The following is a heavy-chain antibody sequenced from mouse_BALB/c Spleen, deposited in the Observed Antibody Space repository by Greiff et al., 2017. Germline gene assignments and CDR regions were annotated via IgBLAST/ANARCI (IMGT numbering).Heavy chain of an antibody. CDR1: GYSITSDYA. J-gene: IGHJ2*01. D-gene: IGHD1-2*01. Sequence: EVQLQESGPGLVKPSQSLSLTCTVTGYSITSDYAWNWIRQFPGNKLEWMGYISYSGSTSYNPSLKSRISITRDTSKNQFFLQLNSVTTEDTATYYCARRGDDGLFDYWGQGTTLTVSS. CDR2: ISYSGST. V-gene: IGHV3-2*02. CDR3: ARRGDDGLFDY.